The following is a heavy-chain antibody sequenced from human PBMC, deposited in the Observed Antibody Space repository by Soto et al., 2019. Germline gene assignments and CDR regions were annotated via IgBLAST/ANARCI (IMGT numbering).Heavy chain of an antibody. CDR3: ARDRGSGSYYLGPYFFDY. D-gene: IGHD1-26*01. V-gene: IGHV1-18*01. J-gene: IGHJ4*02. CDR2: ITPYTGST. Sequence: QVQLLQSGAEVKKPGASVRVSCKASGYTFTDYGFSWVRQAPGQGLEWMGWITPYTGSTNFAQKFQGRVTMATDRFTRTAYMDLRSLTSDDTAVYYCARDRGSGSYYLGPYFFDYWGQGTLVTVSS. CDR1: GYTFTDYG.